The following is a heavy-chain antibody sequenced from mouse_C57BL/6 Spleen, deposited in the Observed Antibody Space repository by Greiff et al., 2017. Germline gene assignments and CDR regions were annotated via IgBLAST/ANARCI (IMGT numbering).Heavy chain of an antibody. CDR1: GFTFSDYG. D-gene: IGHD2-4*01. CDR3: ARSLYYDYDGYYYASDY. Sequence: EVMLVESGGGLVKPGGSLQLSCAASGFTFSDYGMHWVRQAPEKGLEWVAYISSGSSTIYSAANVKGRFTISRDHAKNTLFLQMTSLRSEDTAMYYGARSLYYDYDGYYYASDYWGQGTSVTVSS. J-gene: IGHJ4*01. CDR2: ISSGSSTI. V-gene: IGHV5-17*01.